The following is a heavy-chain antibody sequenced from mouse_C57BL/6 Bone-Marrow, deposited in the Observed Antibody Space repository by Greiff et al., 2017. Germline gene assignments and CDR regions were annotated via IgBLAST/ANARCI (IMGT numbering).Heavy chain of an antibody. CDR3: TRAYYSNYFDY. CDR1: GFNIKDDY. Sequence: EVQLQQSGAELVRPGASVKLSCTASGFNIKDDYMHWVKQRPEQGLEWIGWIDPETGDTEYASKFQGKATITADTSSNTAYLQLSSLTSEDTAVYYCTRAYYSNYFDYWGQGTTLTVSS. J-gene: IGHJ2*01. CDR2: IDPETGDT. D-gene: IGHD2-5*01. V-gene: IGHV14-4*01.